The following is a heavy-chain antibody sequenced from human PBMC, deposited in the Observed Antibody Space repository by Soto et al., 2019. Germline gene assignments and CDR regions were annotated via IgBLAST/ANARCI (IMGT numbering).Heavy chain of an antibody. CDR1: GGSISSGGYS. Sequence: SETLSLTCAVSGGSISSGGYSWTWIRQPPGKGLEWIGYIYDSGTTYYNPSLKSRVTISVDRSKNQFSLKLSSVTAADTAVYYCARAHYGDYGYGMDVWGQGTTVTVSS. CDR2: IYDSGTT. J-gene: IGHJ6*02. CDR3: ARAHYGDYGYGMDV. D-gene: IGHD4-17*01. V-gene: IGHV4-30-2*01.